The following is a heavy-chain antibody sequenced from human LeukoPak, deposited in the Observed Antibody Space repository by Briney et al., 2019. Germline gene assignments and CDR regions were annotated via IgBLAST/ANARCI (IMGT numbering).Heavy chain of an antibody. CDR3: AKDRYNSSSGRWGAYFDY. D-gene: IGHD6-6*01. CDR2: INPSGGST. Sequence: ASVKVSCKASGYTFTSYYMHWVRQAPGQGLEWMGIINPSGGSTSYAQKFQGRVTMTRDTSTSTVYMELSSLRSEDTAVYYCAKDRYNSSSGRWGAYFDYWGQGTLVTVSS. CDR1: GYTFTSYY. J-gene: IGHJ4*02. V-gene: IGHV1-46*01.